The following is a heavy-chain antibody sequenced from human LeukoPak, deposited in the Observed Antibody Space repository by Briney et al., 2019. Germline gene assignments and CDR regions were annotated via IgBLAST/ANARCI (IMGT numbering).Heavy chain of an antibody. CDR1: GGSISSYY. D-gene: IGHD3-22*01. Sequence: SETLSLTCTVSGGSISSYYWSWIRQPPGKGLEWIGYIYYSGSTNYNPSLKSRVTISVDTSKNQFSLKLSSVTAADTAVYYCARHRVFWYDSSGYHDYWGQGTLVTVSS. CDR2: IYYSGST. V-gene: IGHV4-59*08. J-gene: IGHJ4*02. CDR3: ARHRVFWYDSSGYHDY.